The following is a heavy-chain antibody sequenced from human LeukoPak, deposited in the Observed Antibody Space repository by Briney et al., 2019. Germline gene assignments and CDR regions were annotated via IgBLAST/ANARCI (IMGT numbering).Heavy chain of an antibody. CDR1: GGSFSGYY. CDR2: INHSGST. D-gene: IGHD4-17*01. CDR3: ARLVAVPQTVTTTS. V-gene: IGHV4-34*01. Sequence: KPSETLSLTCAVYGGSFSGYYWSWIRQPPGQGLGWIGEINHSGSTNYNPSLTSRVTISVDTSKNQYYLKLSSVTAADTAVYYCARLVAVPQTVTTTSWGQGTLVTVSS. J-gene: IGHJ4*02.